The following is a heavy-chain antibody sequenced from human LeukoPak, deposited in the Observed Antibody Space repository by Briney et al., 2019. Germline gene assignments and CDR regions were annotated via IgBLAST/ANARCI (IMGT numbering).Heavy chain of an antibody. CDR3: AKATGYLL. CDR1: GFTFSSYA. V-gene: IGHV3-23*01. J-gene: IGHJ4*02. CDR2: ISGAGTST. Sequence: GGSLLLSCSASGFTFSSYAMSSVRQAPAKGLEWVSLISGAGTSTYYADSVKGRFTISRDDSEKTLYLQMNSLRAEDTAVYYCAKATGYLLWGQGTLVTVSS. D-gene: IGHD1-14*01.